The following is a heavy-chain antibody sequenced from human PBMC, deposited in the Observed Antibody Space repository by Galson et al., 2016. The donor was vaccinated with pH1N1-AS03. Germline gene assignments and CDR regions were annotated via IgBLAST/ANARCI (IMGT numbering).Heavy chain of an antibody. D-gene: IGHD2-21*01. CDR3: AGSECGVVFYRRTFDF. CDR2: INYSGIT. CDR1: GGTFSGYY. Sequence: ETPSLPCASHGGTFSGYYWSWIRQTPGKGLEWIGEINYSGITNYNPSLKSRFTISVDWSKSQFSLHLSSVTAADTAVYYCAGSECGVVFYRRTFDFWGQGTQVTVSS. V-gene: IGHV4-34*08. J-gene: IGHJ4*02.